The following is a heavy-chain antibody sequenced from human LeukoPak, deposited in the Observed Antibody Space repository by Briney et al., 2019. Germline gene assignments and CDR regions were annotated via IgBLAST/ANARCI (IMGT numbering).Heavy chain of an antibody. J-gene: IGHJ5*02. CDR1: GFTFSSYG. D-gene: IGHD5-18*01. V-gene: IGHV3-33*01. CDR2: IWYDGSNK. CDR3: ARASGYSQRGQGALDP. Sequence: TGGSLRLSCAASGFTFSSYGMHWVRQAPGKGLERVAVIWYDGSNKYYADSVKGRFTISRDNSKNTLYLQMNSLRAEDTAVYYCARASGYSQRGQGALDPWGQGTLVTVSS.